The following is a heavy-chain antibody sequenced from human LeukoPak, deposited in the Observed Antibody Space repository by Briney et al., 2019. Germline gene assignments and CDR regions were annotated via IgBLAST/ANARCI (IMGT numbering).Heavy chain of an antibody. CDR1: GYSFTGFISNG. CDR3: ARRAVSGNSFDY. Sequence: GASVKVSCKASGYSFTGFISNGISWVRQAPGQGLEWMGWISPYNGNTNYAQKLQDRVTMTTDTSTSTAYMELRSLRSDDTAVYYCARRAVSGNSFDYWGQGTLVTVSS. CDR2: ISPYNGNT. V-gene: IGHV1-18*01. J-gene: IGHJ4*02. D-gene: IGHD6-19*01.